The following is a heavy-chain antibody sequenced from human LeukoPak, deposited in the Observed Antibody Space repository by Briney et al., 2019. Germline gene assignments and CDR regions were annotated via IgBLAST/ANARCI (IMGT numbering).Heavy chain of an antibody. Sequence: GGSLRLSCAASGFTFSTYNMNWVRQAPGKGLEWISSITSSSSYIYYADSVKGRFTISRDNAKNSLYLQMNSLRAEDTAVYYCARDPYSGGYGDYYYYYMDLWGQGTTVTISS. J-gene: IGHJ6*03. CDR2: ITSSSSYI. CDR1: GFTFSTYN. V-gene: IGHV3-21*01. D-gene: IGHD1-26*01. CDR3: ARDPYSGGYGDYYYYYMDL.